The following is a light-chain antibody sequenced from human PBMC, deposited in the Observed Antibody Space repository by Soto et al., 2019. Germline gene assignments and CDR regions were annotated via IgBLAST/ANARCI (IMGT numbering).Light chain of an antibody. CDR1: SSNIGAGYD. V-gene: IGLV1-40*01. CDR2: GNS. Sequence: QSVLTQPPSVSGAPGQRVTISCTGSSSNIGAGYDVHWYQQLPGTAPKLLIYGNSNRPSGVPDRFSGSKSGTSASLAITGLQAEDEADYYWQSYDSSLSGLGVFGGGTKLTVL. CDR3: QSYDSSLSGLGV. J-gene: IGLJ2*01.